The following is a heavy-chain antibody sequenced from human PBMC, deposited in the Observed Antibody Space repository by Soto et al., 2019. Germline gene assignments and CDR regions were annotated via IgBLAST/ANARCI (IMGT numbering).Heavy chain of an antibody. J-gene: IGHJ6*03. D-gene: IGHD2-15*01. CDR1: GYPFISYG. CDR3: ARGTIVVAPYYYMDV. CDR2: ISAYNGDT. V-gene: IGHV1-18*01. Sequence: QGELVQSGAEVKKPGASVRVSCKASGYPFISYGISWVRQAPGQGLEWMAWISAYNGDTTYAQKFQGILTVTRDTPTSTAYMELGSLRSDDTAVYYCARGTIVVAPYYYMDVLGKGTTVTVSS.